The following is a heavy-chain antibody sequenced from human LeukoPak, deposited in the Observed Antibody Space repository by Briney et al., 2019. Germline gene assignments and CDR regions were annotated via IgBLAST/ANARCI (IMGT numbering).Heavy chain of an antibody. CDR2: IHPGDSDT. CDR1: GYSFTNYW. J-gene: IGHJ4*02. Sequence: GESLKISCKASGYSFTNYWIGWVRQMPGKGLEWMGIIHPGDSDTRYSPSFQGQVTMSADESITTAYLQWSSLKASDSAVYYCARGGTYIYNSSDYWGQGTLVTVSS. D-gene: IGHD5-18*01. CDR3: ARGGTYIYNSSDY. V-gene: IGHV5-51*01.